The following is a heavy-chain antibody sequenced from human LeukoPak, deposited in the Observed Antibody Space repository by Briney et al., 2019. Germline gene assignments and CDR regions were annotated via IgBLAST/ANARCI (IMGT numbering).Heavy chain of an antibody. CDR2: ISYNGGNK. D-gene: IGHD5-24*01. V-gene: IGHV3-30*14. CDR3: ARGKRWLPAEFDY. J-gene: IGHJ4*02. CDR1: GFTFSSSA. Sequence: GGSLRLSCAASGFTFSSSAMHWVRQAPGKGLEWVAVISYNGGNKYYADSVKGRFTISRDNSKNTLYLQMNSLRAEDTAMYYCARGKRWLPAEFDYWGQGTLVTVSS.